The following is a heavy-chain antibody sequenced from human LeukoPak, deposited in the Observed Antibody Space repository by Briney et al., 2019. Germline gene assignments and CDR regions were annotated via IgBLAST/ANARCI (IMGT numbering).Heavy chain of an antibody. CDR3: ARDPETWQAA. Sequence: QPGRSLRLSCAASGFTFSSYGIHWVRQAPGKGLEWVAVIAYDGSNKYYADSVKGRFTISRDNAKNSLYLQMNSLRAEDTAVYYCARDPETWQAAWGQGTLVTVSS. D-gene: IGHD6-25*01. CDR1: GFTFSSYG. J-gene: IGHJ4*02. CDR2: IAYDGSNK. V-gene: IGHV3-30*03.